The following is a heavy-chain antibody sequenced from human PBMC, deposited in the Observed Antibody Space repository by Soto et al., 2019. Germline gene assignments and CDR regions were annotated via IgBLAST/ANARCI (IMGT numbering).Heavy chain of an antibody. D-gene: IGHD3-22*01. CDR3: AKDFYDSSGYHPPAFDY. J-gene: IGHJ4*02. V-gene: IGHV3-23*01. Sequence: GGSLRLSCAASEFTFSSYAMSWVRQAPGKGLEWVSAISGSGGSAYYADSVKGRFTISRDNSKNTLYLQMNSLRAEDTAVYYCAKDFYDSSGYHPPAFDYWGQGTLVTVSS. CDR2: ISGSGGSA. CDR1: EFTFSSYA.